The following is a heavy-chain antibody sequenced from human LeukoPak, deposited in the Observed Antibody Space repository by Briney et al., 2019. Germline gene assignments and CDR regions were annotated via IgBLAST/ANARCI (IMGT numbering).Heavy chain of an antibody. Sequence: SQSLSLTCALYGRSFSGNYWSWISQPPGKGLEWIGEINHSGNTNYNRSLKSQTTQSVDTSNNQFSLKLSSVTAPDTAVHYCARGHTAAAVWGRMDVWGKGPAVTVSS. J-gene: IGHJ6*04. CDR1: GRSFSGNY. CDR2: INHSGNT. CDR3: ARGHTAAAVWGRMDV. D-gene: IGHD3-16*01. V-gene: IGHV4-34*01.